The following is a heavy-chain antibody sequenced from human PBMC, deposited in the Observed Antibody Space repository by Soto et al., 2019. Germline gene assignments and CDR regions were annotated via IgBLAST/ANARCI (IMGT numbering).Heavy chain of an antibody. V-gene: IGHV4-31*03. J-gene: IGHJ5*02. Sequence: SGTLSLTCTVSGGSISSGGYYWSWIRQHPGKGLEWIGYIYYSGSTYYNPSLKSRVTISVDTSKNQFSLKLSSVTAADTAVYYCARVARIAAAVHWLDPWGQGTLVTVSS. D-gene: IGHD6-13*01. CDR1: GGSISSGGYY. CDR2: IYYSGST. CDR3: ARVARIAAAVHWLDP.